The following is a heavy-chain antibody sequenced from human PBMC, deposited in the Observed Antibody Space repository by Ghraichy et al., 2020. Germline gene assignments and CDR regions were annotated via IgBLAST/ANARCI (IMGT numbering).Heavy chain of an antibody. D-gene: IGHD2-2*01. CDR3: ARVGGVPAARDYYYYGMDV. Sequence: ETLSLTCTVSGGSISSYYWSWIRQPAGKGLEWIGRIYTSGSTNYNPSLKSRVTMSVDTSKNQFSLKLSSVTAADTAVYYCARVGGVPAARDYYYYGMDVWGQGTTVTVSS. CDR1: GGSISSYY. V-gene: IGHV4-4*07. J-gene: IGHJ6*02. CDR2: IYTSGST.